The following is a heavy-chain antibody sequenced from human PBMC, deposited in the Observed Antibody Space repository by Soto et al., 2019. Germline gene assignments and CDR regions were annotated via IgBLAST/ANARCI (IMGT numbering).Heavy chain of an antibody. V-gene: IGHV4-4*07. CDR1: DGSISSYY. CDR3: ARGEYGMDV. Sequence: SETLSLTCTVSDGSISSYYWTWIRQSAGKGLEWIGRIYDSGSTNYNPSLKSRVTLSVDRAKKNFSLKLTSVTAADTAVYYCARGEYGMDVWGQGTTVTVSS. J-gene: IGHJ6*02. CDR2: IYDSGST.